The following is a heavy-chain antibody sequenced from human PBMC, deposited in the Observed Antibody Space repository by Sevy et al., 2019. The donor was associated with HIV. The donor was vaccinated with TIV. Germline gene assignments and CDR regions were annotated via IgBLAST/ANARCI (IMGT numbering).Heavy chain of an antibody. V-gene: IGHV1-2*02. CDR1: KYSFSDHY. CDR2: INPDNGGT. J-gene: IGHJ4*02. Sequence: VSVKVSCKASKYSFSDHYIHWVRQAPGQGLEWMGWINPDNGGTNYAQKFQGRVTMTRDTSISTTYMEMSSLGSDDTAVYDCARGFRYRSYWSAVDFWGQGTLVTVSS. CDR3: ARGFRYRSYWSAVDF. D-gene: IGHD3-10*01.